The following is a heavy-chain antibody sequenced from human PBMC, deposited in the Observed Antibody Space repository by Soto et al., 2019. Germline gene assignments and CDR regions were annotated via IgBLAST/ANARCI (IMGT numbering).Heavy chain of an antibody. CDR1: GFTFSSYG. Sequence: GGSLRLSCAASGFTFSSYGMHWVRQAPGKGLEWVAVIWYDGSNKYYADSVKGRFTISRDNSKNTLYLQMNSLRAEDTAVYYCARSDGFGELLFDYWGQGTLVTVSS. D-gene: IGHD3-10*01. J-gene: IGHJ4*02. V-gene: IGHV3-33*01. CDR3: ARSDGFGELLFDY. CDR2: IWYDGSNK.